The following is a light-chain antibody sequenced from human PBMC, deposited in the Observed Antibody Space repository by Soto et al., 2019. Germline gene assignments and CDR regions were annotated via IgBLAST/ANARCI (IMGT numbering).Light chain of an antibody. Sequence: QAVLNQPASVSGSPGEAVTLSCTGTSRDGGGYNYVSWYQQHPGKAPQLMIYDVSNRPSGVSNRFSGSKSGNTASLTISGLQAEDEADYYCSSYTSSSTDYVFGTGTKVTVL. V-gene: IGLV2-14*01. CDR2: DVS. CDR1: SRDGGGYNY. CDR3: SSYTSSSTDYV. J-gene: IGLJ1*01.